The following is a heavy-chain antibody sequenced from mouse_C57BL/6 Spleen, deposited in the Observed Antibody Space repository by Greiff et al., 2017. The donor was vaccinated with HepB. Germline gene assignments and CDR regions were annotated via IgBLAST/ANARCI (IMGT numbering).Heavy chain of an antibody. D-gene: IGHD1-3*01. CDR3: ARSITRSAMDY. CDR2: INPNNGGT. CDR1: GYTFTDYN. J-gene: IGHJ4*01. Sequence: VHVKQSGPELVKPGASVKMSCKASGYTFTDYNMHWVKQSHGKSLEWIGYINPNNGGTSYNQKFKGKATLTVNKSSSTAYMELRSLTSEDSAVYYCARSITRSAMDYWGQGTSVTVSS. V-gene: IGHV1-22*01.